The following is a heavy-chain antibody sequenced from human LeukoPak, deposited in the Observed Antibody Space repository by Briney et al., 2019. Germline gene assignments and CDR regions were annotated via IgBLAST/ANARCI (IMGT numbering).Heavy chain of an antibody. CDR2: ISAYNGNT. Sequence: GASVKVSCKASGYTFTSYGISWVRQAPGQGLEWMGWISAYNGNTNYAQKLQGRVTMTTDTSTSTAYMELRSLRSDDTAVYYCARDPLYCSSTSCYVTEASNWFDPWGQGTLVTVSS. J-gene: IGHJ5*02. CDR3: ARDPLYCSSTSCYVTEASNWFDP. V-gene: IGHV1-18*01. D-gene: IGHD2-2*01. CDR1: GYTFTSYG.